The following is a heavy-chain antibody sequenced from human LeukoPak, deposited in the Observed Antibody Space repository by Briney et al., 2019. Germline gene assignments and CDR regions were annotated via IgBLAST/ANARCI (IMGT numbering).Heavy chain of an antibody. J-gene: IGHJ2*01. CDR2: IYSGAGT. D-gene: IGHD3-10*01. Sequence: GGSLRLSCAASGFTVSSNHMSWVRQAPGKGLEWVSVIYSGAGTYYADSVKGRFTISRDNSKNTLYLQINSLRAEDTAVYYCARDRASGWYLDLWGRGTLVTVSS. V-gene: IGHV3-53*01. CDR3: ARDRASGWYLDL. CDR1: GFTVSSNH.